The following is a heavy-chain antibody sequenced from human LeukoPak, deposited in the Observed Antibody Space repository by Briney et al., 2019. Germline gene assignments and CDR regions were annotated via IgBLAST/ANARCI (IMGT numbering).Heavy chain of an antibody. CDR2: MYAGGTT. Sequence: LAGGSLRLSCAASGVIVSRNFMSWVRQAPGKGLQWVAIMYAGGTTDYSDSVRGRLHISRDSSNNTLSLQINSLRAEDTAVYYCARGSGSGWPLDRRGQGALVTVSS. D-gene: IGHD6-19*01. CDR3: ARGSGSGWPLDR. V-gene: IGHV3-53*01. CDR1: GVIVSRNF. J-gene: IGHJ5*02.